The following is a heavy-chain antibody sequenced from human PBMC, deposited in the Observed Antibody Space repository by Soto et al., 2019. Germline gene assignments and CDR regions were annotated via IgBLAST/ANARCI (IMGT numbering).Heavy chain of an antibody. J-gene: IGHJ4*02. V-gene: IGHV1-46*01. CDR2: IKPSDGTT. CDR1: GYTFTXXX. D-gene: IGHD3-10*01. CDR3: AACGSGGSCYTFPINS. Sequence: LAXXXGEXKEPGASVKVSCKASGYTFTXXXXXXXRQAPGQGLDWMGIIKPSDGTTSYACKFQGRVXXXTXXXXXXXXXXXXXXXXXDTAVYYCAACGSGGSCYTFPINSCGQGTLVTVSS.